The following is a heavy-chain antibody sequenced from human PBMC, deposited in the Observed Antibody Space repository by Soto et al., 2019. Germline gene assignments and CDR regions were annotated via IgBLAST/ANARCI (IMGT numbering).Heavy chain of an antibody. CDR1: GFTFSSYA. Sequence: GGSLRLSCAASGFTFSSYAMSWVRQAPGKGLEWVSAIRGSGGSTYYADSVKGRFTISRDNSKNTLYLQMNSLRDEDTAVYYCAKVAGNYGFLSDYWGQGTLVTVSS. CDR3: AKVAGNYGFLSDY. D-gene: IGHD4-4*01. J-gene: IGHJ4*02. V-gene: IGHV3-23*01. CDR2: IRGSGGST.